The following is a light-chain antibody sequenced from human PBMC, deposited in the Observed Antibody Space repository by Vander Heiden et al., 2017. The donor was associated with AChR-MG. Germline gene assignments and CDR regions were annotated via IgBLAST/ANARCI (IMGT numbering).Light chain of an antibody. CDR1: GCDIGDYNY. V-gene: IGLV2-14*01. Sequence: SALTQPASVSWSPGPPLAISSTATGCDIGDYNYVSWYQQHQGKAPKLMMFDVSHRPSGVAHRFSGSKSGNTASLTISGLQAEDEADYYCSSYAGNTIFYVFGTGTKVTVL. CDR3: SSYAGNTIFYV. J-gene: IGLJ1*01. CDR2: DVS.